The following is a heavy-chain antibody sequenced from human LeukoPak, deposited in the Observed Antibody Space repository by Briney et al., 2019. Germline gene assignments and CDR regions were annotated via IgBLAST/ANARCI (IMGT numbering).Heavy chain of an antibody. J-gene: IGHJ5*02. CDR1: GGSISSSY. CDR3: AGGRWFDP. CDR2: IYYSGTT. V-gene: IGHV4-59*01. D-gene: IGHD3-16*01. Sequence: SSETLSLTCTVSGGSISSSYWNWIRQPPGKGLEWIGNIYYSGTTNYNPSLKSRVTISTDTSRNQVSLRLSSVTAADTAVYYCAGGRWFDPWGQGALVTVSS.